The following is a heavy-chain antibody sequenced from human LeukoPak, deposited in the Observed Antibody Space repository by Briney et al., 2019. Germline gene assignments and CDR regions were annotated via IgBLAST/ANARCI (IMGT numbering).Heavy chain of an antibody. V-gene: IGHV1-2*02. CDR1: GYTFTDYY. D-gene: IGHD3-3*01. J-gene: IGHJ4*02. CDR2: ISSDSGGT. CDR3: RVNPGHDY. Sequence: ASVKVSCKASGYTFTDYYMHWVRQAPGQGLEWMGWISSDSGGTNYAQKFQGRVTMTRDTSISTAYMELSSLRSDDTAVYYCRVNPGHDYWGQGTLVTVSS.